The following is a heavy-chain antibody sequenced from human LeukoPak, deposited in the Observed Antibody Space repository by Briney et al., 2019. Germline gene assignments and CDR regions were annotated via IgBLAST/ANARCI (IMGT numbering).Heavy chain of an antibody. Sequence: SETLSLTCAVSGYSLSSGYYWGWIRQPPGKGLEWIGSIYHSGSPYNNPSLKSRVSISVDTSKNEFSLKLSSVTAADTAVYYCARDPRSADYYDSSGPSYYFDYWGQGTLVTVSS. CDR1: GYSLSSGYY. CDR3: ARDPRSADYYDSSGPSYYFDY. J-gene: IGHJ4*02. D-gene: IGHD3-22*01. V-gene: IGHV4-38-2*02. CDR2: IYHSGSP.